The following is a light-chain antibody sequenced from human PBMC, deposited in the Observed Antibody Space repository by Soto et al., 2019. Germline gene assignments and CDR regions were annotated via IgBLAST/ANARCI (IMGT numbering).Light chain of an antibody. V-gene: IGKV3-20*01. J-gene: IGKJ2*01. CDR2: GAS. CDR3: QQYAISSPFT. Sequence: EIVLTQSPGTLSLSPGERATLSCRASQTVGSNYLAWYQQKPGQAPRLLIYGASSRATGIPDRFSGSGSGTDFTLTISRLESEDFAVYYCQQYAISSPFTFAQGTKLETK. CDR1: QTVGSNY.